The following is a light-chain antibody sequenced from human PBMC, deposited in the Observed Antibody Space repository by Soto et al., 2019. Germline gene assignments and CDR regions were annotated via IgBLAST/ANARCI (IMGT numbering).Light chain of an antibody. J-gene: IGKJ2*01. Sequence: EVVMTQSPATLSVSPGDRATLSCRASQSVDTNVAWYQQKPGQAPRLLVYGASTRATGIPARFTGIGSGTDFTLTISGLQSDDFAIYYCQQYYNWPPYTFDQGTKLQIK. CDR1: QSVDTN. CDR3: QQYYNWPPYT. V-gene: IGKV3-15*01. CDR2: GAS.